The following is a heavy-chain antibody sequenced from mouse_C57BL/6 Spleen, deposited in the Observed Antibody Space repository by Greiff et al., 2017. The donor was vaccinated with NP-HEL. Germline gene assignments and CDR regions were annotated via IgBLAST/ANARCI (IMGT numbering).Heavy chain of an antibody. V-gene: IGHV1-80*01. CDR3: ASQYYYGSSDWYFDV. D-gene: IGHD1-1*01. J-gene: IGHJ1*03. CDR1: GYAFSSYW. CDR2: IYPGDGDT. Sequence: VKLMESGAELVKPGASVKISCKASGYAFSSYWMNWVKQRPGKGLEWIGQIYPGDGDTNYNGKFKGKATLTADESSSTAYMQLSSLTSEDSAVYFCASQYYYGSSDWYFDVWGTGTSVTVSS.